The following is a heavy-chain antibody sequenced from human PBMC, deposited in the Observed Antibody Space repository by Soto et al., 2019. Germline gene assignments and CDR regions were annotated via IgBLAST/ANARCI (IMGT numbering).Heavy chain of an antibody. J-gene: IGHJ6*02. CDR3: AKRRGYSYGYFLQFFVDV. CDR1: GFAFSSHP. CDR2: ISDGGDLT. V-gene: IGHV3-23*01. D-gene: IGHD5-18*01. Sequence: GGSLRLSCTGSGFAFSSHPMSWVRQAPERGLEWVSGISDGGDLTYNADSVRGRFTISRDNSKNTLYLQMNSLRAEDTAVYYCAKRRGYSYGYFLQFFVDVWGQGTTVTVSS.